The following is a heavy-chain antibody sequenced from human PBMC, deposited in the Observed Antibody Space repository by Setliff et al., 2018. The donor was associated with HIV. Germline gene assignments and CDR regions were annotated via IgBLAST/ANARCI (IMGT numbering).Heavy chain of an antibody. D-gene: IGHD3-10*01. J-gene: IGHJ2*01. Sequence: SETLSLTCAVSGYSISSSYWWGWIRQPPGKGLEWIGYIYNNRGTYYNPSLKGRVTMSVDTSNNQFSLKLRSVTAVDTAVYYCARSPLWFGKADWYVDLWGRGTLVTVSS. CDR3: ARSPLWFGKADWYVDL. CDR2: IYNNRGT. CDR1: GYSISSSYW. V-gene: IGHV4-28*01.